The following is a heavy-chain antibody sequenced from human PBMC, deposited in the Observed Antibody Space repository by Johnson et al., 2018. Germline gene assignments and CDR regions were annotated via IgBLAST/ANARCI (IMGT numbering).Heavy chain of an antibody. D-gene: IGHD6-13*01. Sequence: QVQLVESGAEVKKPGASVKVSCKASGYTFTSYDINWVRQATGQGLEWMGWMNPNSGNTGYAQKFQGRVPMTRNTSISTAYMEVSSLRFEDTAVYYCARMTGYSSSFYYYMDVWGKGTTGTVSS. J-gene: IGHJ6*03. CDR1: GYTFTSYD. CDR3: ARMTGYSSSFYYYMDV. V-gene: IGHV1-8*01. CDR2: MNPNSGNT.